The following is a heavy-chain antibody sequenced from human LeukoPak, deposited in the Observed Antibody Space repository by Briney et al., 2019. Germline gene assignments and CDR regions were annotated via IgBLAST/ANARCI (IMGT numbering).Heavy chain of an antibody. CDR3: AKDLTKYFDY. CDR2: IRYDGSNK. V-gene: IGHV3-30*02. CDR1: GFTFSRYG. Sequence: GGSLRLSCAASGFTFSRYGMHWVRQAPGKGLEWVALIRYDGSNKFYADSVKGRFTISRDNSKNTLYLQMNSLRAEDTAVYYCAKDLTKYFDYWGQGTLVTVSS. J-gene: IGHJ4*02. D-gene: IGHD1-1*01.